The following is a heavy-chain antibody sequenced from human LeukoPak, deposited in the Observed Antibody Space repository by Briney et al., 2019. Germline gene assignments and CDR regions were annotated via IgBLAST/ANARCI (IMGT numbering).Heavy chain of an antibody. J-gene: IGHJ4*02. Sequence: PGGSLRLSCAASGFTFSSYAMSWVRQAPGKGLEWVSAISGSGGSTYYADSAKGRFTISRDNSKNTLHLQMNSLRVEDTAVYYCARRGDNWGFFDYWGQGTLVTVSS. CDR2: ISGSGGST. V-gene: IGHV3-23*01. CDR1: GFTFSSYA. D-gene: IGHD7-27*01. CDR3: ARRGDNWGFFDY.